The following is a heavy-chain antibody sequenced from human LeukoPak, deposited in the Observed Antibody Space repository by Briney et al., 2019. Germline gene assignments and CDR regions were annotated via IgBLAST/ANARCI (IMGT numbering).Heavy chain of an antibody. D-gene: IGHD5-18*01. V-gene: IGHV3-48*03. CDR1: GFTFSSYE. J-gene: IGHJ4*02. CDR2: ISSGGSTI. Sequence: GGSLRLSCAASGFTFSSYEMNWVRQAPGKGLEWVSYISSGGSTINYADSVKGRFTISRDNAKNSLYLQMNRLRAEDTAVYYCARHLSGVTGYTYGRGIDYWGQGTLVTVSS. CDR3: ARHLSGVTGYTYGRGIDY.